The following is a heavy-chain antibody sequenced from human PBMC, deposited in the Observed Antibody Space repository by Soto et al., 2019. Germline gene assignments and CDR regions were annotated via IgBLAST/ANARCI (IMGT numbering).Heavy chain of an antibody. CDR1: GGSIRSDDDY. V-gene: IGHV4-30-4*01. Sequence: QVQLQESGPGLVKRSQTLCLTCTVSGGSIRSDDDYWSWIRQPPGKGLEWIGYIYYSGSTHYNPSLKSRVTISVDTSKKQFSLKLSSVTAADTAVYYCARWGSSHAFDIWGQGTMVTVSS. D-gene: IGHD6-6*01. CDR3: ARWGSSHAFDI. J-gene: IGHJ3*02. CDR2: IYYSGST.